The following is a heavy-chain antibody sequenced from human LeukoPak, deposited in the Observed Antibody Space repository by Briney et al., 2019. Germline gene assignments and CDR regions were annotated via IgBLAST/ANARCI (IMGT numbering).Heavy chain of an antibody. CDR1: GGSFSLYY. V-gene: IGHV4-34*04. CDR3: ARGNHYGDFFDY. J-gene: IGHJ4*02. Sequence: SETLSLTCAVSGGSFSLYYWSWIRQPPGRGLEWIGEINHSGSTNHNPPLKSRATISVDTSKNQISLKLNSVTAADTAVYYCARGNHYGDFFDYWGQGTLVTVSS. CDR2: INHSGST. D-gene: IGHD4-17*01.